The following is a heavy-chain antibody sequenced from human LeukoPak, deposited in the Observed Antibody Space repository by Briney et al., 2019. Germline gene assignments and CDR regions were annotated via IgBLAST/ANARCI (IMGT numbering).Heavy chain of an antibody. V-gene: IGHV4-34*01. D-gene: IGHD3-9*01. CDR3: ARRRRYFDWLPGWFDP. CDR1: GGSFSGYY. J-gene: IGHJ5*02. Sequence: SETLSLTCAVYGGSFSGYYWSWIRQPPGKGLEWIGEINHSGSTNYNPSLKSRVTISVDTSKNQFSLKLSSVTAADTAVYYCARRRRYFDWLPGWFDPWGQGTLVTVSS. CDR2: INHSGST.